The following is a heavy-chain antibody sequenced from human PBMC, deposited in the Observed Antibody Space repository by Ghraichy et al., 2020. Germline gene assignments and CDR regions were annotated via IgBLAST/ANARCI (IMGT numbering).Heavy chain of an antibody. CDR1: GFTFSSYA. D-gene: IGHD6-6*01. CDR3: ARDQDEYSRSYYFDY. J-gene: IGHJ4*01. CDR2: MLYDGITE. V-gene: IGHV3-30*04. Sequence: GGSLRLSCAASGFTFSSYAMHWVRQAPGKGLEWVAVMLYDGITEYYADSVKGRFTISRDNSKNTLYLQMNSRRPEDTAVYYCARDQDEYSRSYYFDYWGHGTLVTVSS.